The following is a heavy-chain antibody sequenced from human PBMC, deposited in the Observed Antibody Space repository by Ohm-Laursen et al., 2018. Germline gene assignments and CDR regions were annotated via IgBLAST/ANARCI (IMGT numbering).Heavy chain of an antibody. CDR1: GGSISSYY. CDR2: IYYSGST. J-gene: IGHJ4*02. V-gene: IGHV4-59*08. D-gene: IGHD4-23*01. CDR3: ARRRDYGGKTYDY. Sequence: TLSLTCTVSGGSISSYYWSWIRQPPGKGLEWIGYIYYSGSTNYNPSLKSRVPISVDPSKNQFSLKLSSVTVADTAVYYCARRRDYGGKTYDYWGQGTLVTVSS.